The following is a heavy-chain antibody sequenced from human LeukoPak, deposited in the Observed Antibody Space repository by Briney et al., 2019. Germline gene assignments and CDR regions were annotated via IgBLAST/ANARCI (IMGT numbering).Heavy chain of an antibody. Sequence: GGSLRLSCAASGFIVSSNYMSWVRQAPGKGLEWVSGIYSGGHIYYADSVKGRFTISRDNSKNTLYLQMNSLRAEDTAVYYCAGKQGSGSLRPLDYWGQGTLVTVSS. V-gene: IGHV3-53*01. CDR2: IYSGGHI. J-gene: IGHJ4*02. D-gene: IGHD3-10*01. CDR3: AGKQGSGSLRPLDY. CDR1: GFIVSSNY.